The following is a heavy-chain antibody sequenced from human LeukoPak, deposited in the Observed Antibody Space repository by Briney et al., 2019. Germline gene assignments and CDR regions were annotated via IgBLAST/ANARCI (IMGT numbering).Heavy chain of an antibody. D-gene: IGHD1/OR15-1a*01. CDR1: GFTFSSYA. J-gene: IGHJ4*02. CDR3: ALGGISGTHFDY. Sequence: GGSLRLSCAASGFTFSSYAVSWVRQAPGKGLEWVSAISGSGGNTYYTDSVKGRFTISRDNSKNTLYLQMNSLRAEDAAVYYCALGGISGTHFDYWGQGTLVTVSS. V-gene: IGHV3-23*01. CDR2: ISGSGGNT.